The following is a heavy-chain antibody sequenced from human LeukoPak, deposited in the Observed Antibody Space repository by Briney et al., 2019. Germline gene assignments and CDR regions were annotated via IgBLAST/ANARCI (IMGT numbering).Heavy chain of an antibody. CDR2: ISTYNGNT. V-gene: IGHV1-18*01. CDR3: VRTYDSSTGYYFDY. CDR1: GYTFTNGG. D-gene: IGHD3/OR15-3a*01. Sequence: ASVTVSCRASGYTFTNGGITWLRQAPGQGLERVGYISTYNGNTDYAQKFQDRVTLTTDTSTSTAYMELRSLRSDDTAVYFCVRTYDSSTGYYFDYWGQGTLVTVSS. J-gene: IGHJ4*02.